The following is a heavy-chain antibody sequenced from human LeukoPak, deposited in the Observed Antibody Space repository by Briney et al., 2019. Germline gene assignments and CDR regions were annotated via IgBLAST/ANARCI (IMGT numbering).Heavy chain of an antibody. V-gene: IGHV4-38-2*02. CDR1: GYSISSGYY. Sequence: PSETLSLTCTVSGYSISSGYYWGWIRQPPGKGLEWIGSIYYSGSTYYNPSLKSRVTISVDTSKNQFSLKLSSVTAADTAVYYCARRTYYDFWSGYYTDAFDIWGQGTMVTVSS. CDR3: ARRTYYDFWSGYYTDAFDI. D-gene: IGHD3-3*01. CDR2: IYYSGST. J-gene: IGHJ3*02.